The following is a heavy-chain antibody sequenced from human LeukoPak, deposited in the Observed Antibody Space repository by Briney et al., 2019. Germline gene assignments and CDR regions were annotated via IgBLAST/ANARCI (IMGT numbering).Heavy chain of an antibody. D-gene: IGHD7-27*01. CDR3: AKDSSNWGGDH. J-gene: IGHJ4*02. CDR1: GFTFSDYY. CDR2: TSFDGTNK. Sequence: GGSLRLSCAASGFTFSDYYMSWIRQAPGKGLEWVAVTSFDGTNKYYADSVKGRFTISRDNSKNTLYLQMNSLRVEDTAVYYCAKDSSNWGGDHWGQGTLVTVSS. V-gene: IGHV3-30*18.